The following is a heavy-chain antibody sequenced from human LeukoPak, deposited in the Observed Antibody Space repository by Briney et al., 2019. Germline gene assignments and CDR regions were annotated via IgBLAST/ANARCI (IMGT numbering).Heavy chain of an antibody. CDR1: GYTFTSYG. J-gene: IGHJ5*02. CDR3: ASSNFDWPNWFDP. V-gene: IGHV1-18*01. D-gene: IGHD3-9*01. Sequence: ASVKVSCKASGYTFTSYGISWVRQAPGQGLEWMGWISAYNGNTNYAQKFQGRVTITRNTSISTAYMELSSLRSEDTAVYYCASSNFDWPNWFDPWGQGTLVTVSS. CDR2: ISAYNGNT.